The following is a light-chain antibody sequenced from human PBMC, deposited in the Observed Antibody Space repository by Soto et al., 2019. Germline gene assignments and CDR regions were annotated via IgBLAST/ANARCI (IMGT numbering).Light chain of an antibody. CDR2: WAS. V-gene: IGKV4-1*01. CDR1: QSVLYSSNNQNY. CDR3: QQYYTTPWT. J-gene: IGKJ1*01. Sequence: DIVMSQSPDSLAVSLGESATINCKSSQSVLYSSNNQNYLAWYQQKPGQPPKALIYWASTRESGVPDRFSGSGSGTDFTLTISSLQAEDVAVYYCQQYYTTPWTFGQGTKVEIK.